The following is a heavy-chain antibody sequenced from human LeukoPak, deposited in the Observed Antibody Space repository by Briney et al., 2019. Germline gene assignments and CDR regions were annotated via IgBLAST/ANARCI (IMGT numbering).Heavy chain of an antibody. CDR3: ARDPAPASTFDY. J-gene: IGHJ4*02. CDR1: GYTFTGYY. V-gene: IGHV1-2*06. D-gene: IGHD2-2*01. Sequence: ASVKVSCMASGYTFTGYYMHWVRQAPGQGLEWMGRINPNSGGTNYAQKFQGRVTMTRDTSISTAYMELSRLRSDDTAVYYCARDPAPASTFDYWGQGTLVTVSS. CDR2: INPNSGGT.